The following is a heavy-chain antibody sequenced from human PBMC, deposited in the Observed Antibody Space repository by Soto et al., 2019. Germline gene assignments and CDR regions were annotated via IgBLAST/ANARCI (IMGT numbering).Heavy chain of an antibody. J-gene: IGHJ4*02. CDR1: GFTFSSYS. Sequence: GGSLRLSCAASGFTFSSYSMNWVRQAPGKGLEWVSYISSSSSTIYYADSVKGRFTISRDNAKNSLYLQMNSLRAEDTAVYYCARVAARAGYWGQGTLVTVSS. V-gene: IGHV3-48*01. CDR2: ISSSSSTI. CDR3: ARVAARAGY. D-gene: IGHD6-6*01.